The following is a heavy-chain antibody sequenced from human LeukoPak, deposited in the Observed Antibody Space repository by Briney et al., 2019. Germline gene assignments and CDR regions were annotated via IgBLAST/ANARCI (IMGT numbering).Heavy chain of an antibody. V-gene: IGHV3-7*01. Sequence: TGGSLRLSCAASGFTFSRYWMSWVRQAQGKGREWVATIKQDGSDEYYVDSVKGRFTISRDNAKNSLYLQIDGLRAEDTAVYHCARKLYYYDTSPAGWFDPWGQGTLVTVSS. CDR3: ARKLYYYDTSPAGWFDP. D-gene: IGHD3-22*01. CDR2: IKQDGSDE. J-gene: IGHJ5*02. CDR1: GFTFSRYW.